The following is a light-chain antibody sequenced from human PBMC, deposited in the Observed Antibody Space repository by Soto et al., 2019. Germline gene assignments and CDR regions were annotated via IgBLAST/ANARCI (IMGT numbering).Light chain of an antibody. J-gene: IGLJ3*02. CDR3: QTWDTGIQV. V-gene: IGLV4-69*01. CDR2: LNSDGSH. Sequence: QSVLTQSPSASASLGASVKLTCTLSSGHSSYAIAWHQQQPEKGPRYLMKLNSDGSHTKGDGVPDRFSGSSSGAERYLTISSLQSGDEADYFCQTWDTGIQVFGGGTKLTVL. CDR1: SGHSSYA.